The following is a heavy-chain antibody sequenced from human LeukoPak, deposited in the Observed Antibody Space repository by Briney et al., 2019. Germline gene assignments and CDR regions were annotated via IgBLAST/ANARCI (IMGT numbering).Heavy chain of an antibody. CDR2: ISWNRGTI. CDR1: GFTFDDYA. J-gene: IGHJ3*02. D-gene: IGHD3-9*01. Sequence: GRSLRLSCAASGFTFDDYAMHWVRQVPGKGLEWVSGISWNRGTIGYADSVKGRFTISRDNAKNTLYLQMNSLRAEDTAVYYCAKDSPFDYDILTGSDAFDIWGQGTMVTVSS. V-gene: IGHV3-9*01. CDR3: AKDSPFDYDILTGSDAFDI.